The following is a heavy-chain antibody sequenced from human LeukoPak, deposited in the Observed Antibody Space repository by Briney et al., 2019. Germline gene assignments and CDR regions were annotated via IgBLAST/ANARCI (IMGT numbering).Heavy chain of an antibody. V-gene: IGHV4-39*01. CDR1: GGSISSSSYY. D-gene: IGHD3-3*01. CDR2: IYYSGST. Sequence: SETLSLTCTVSGGSISSSSYYWGWIRQPPGRGLEWIGSIYYSGSTYYNPSLKSRVTISVDTSKNQFSLKLSSVTAADTAVYYCARGSAYYDFWSGTNYYYYYYMGVWGKGTTVTVSS. J-gene: IGHJ6*03. CDR3: ARGSAYYDFWSGTNYYYYYYMGV.